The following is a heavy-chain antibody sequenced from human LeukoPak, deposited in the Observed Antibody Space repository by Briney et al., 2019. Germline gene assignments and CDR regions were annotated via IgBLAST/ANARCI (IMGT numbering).Heavy chain of an antibody. CDR1: GGSFSGYY. V-gene: IGHV4-34*01. J-gene: IGHJ6*02. CDR2: INHSGST. Sequence: PSETLSLTCAVYGGSFSGYYWSWIRQPPGKGLEWIGEINHSGSTNYNPSLKSRVTISVDTSKNQFSLKLSSVTAADTAVYYCASLITMVRGVIRAERYYYYGMDVWGQGPRSPSP. CDR3: ASLITMVRGVIRAERYYYYGMDV. D-gene: IGHD3-10*01.